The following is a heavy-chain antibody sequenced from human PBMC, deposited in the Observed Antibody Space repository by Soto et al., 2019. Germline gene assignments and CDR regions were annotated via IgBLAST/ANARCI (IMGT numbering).Heavy chain of an antibody. CDR2: IYHGGST. J-gene: IGHJ5*02. D-gene: IGHD3-22*01. CDR3: ARVGPWVPYYYDSSPYTFENWFDP. Sequence: SETLSLTCTVSGGSISRSTYYWGWIRQPPGKGLEWIGSIYHGGSTYYNPSLNSRVTLSIDMTNNHVSLILNSVTAADTAVYYCARVGPWVPYYYDSSPYTFENWFDPWGQGTLVTVSS. CDR1: GGSISRSTYY. V-gene: IGHV4-39*02.